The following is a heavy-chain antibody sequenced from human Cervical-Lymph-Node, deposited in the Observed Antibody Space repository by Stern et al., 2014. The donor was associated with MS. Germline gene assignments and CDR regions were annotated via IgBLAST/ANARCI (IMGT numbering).Heavy chain of an antibody. J-gene: IGHJ3*02. V-gene: IGHV3-73*01. CDR3: SPASAI. Sequence: EVQLVQSGGGLVQPGGSLKLSCVVSGVSFSDAAVHWVRHPPPKGLERVARIRGKAKNYATSYAASVKGRFTLSRTDSQNTAYLLMNSLKREDTAVYYCSPASAIWGQGTAVTVSS. CDR1: GVSFSDAA. CDR2: IRGKAKNYAT.